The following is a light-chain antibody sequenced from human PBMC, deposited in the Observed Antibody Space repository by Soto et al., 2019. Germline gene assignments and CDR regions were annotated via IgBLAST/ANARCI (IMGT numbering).Light chain of an antibody. J-gene: IGKJ3*01. Sequence: DIQMTQSPSTLSASVGDRVTITCRASQSISSWLAWYQQKPGTAPKLLIYEASTLVTGVPSRFSGSRSGTEFTLTVSSLQPDDFASYYCQRRSNWPPGFTFGPGTKVDIK. CDR2: EAS. CDR1: QSISSW. CDR3: QRRSNWPPGFT. V-gene: IGKV1-5*03.